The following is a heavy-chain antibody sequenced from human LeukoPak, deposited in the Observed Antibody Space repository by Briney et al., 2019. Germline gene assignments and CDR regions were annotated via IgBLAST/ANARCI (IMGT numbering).Heavy chain of an antibody. CDR3: ASLEGY. V-gene: IGHV5-51*04. J-gene: IGHJ4*02. CDR1: GYRFTSFW. Sequence: GESLKISCRGLGYRFTSFWIGWVRQIPGKGLGWMGIFYPGESDTRFRTSFQGQFPFPATQPVSTAYLTCGSLKAADTAIYYFASLEGYWGQRTPVTASS. D-gene: IGHD1-1*01. CDR2: FYPGESDT.